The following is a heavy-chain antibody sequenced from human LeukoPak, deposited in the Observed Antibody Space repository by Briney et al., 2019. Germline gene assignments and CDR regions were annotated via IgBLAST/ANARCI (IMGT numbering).Heavy chain of an antibody. V-gene: IGHV5-51*01. CDR1: GSSFTSYW. J-gene: IGHJ5*02. D-gene: IGHD1-1*01. CDR3: ARQLGTGTSPFDP. CDR2: IYPGDSDT. Sequence: NLGESLKISCKGSGSSFTSYWIGWVRQLPGKGLEWMGIIYPGDSDTRYSPSFQGQVTISADKSISTAYLQWSSLKASDTAMYYCARQLGTGTSPFDPWGQGTLVTVSS.